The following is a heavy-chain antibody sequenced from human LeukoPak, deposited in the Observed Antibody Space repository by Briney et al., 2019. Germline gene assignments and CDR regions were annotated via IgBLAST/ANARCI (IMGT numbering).Heavy chain of an antibody. CDR1: GGSIGTDSYY. J-gene: IGHJ4*02. D-gene: IGHD5-12*01. V-gene: IGHV4-39*02. CDR2: MYYGGTT. CDR3: ATGKYSGYYDY. Sequence: SETLSLTCSVSGGSIGTDSYYGGWVRQPPGRGLEWIGSMYYGGTTYFNPSLKSRVTLSVDTSNNDFSLRLSSVTAADSAVYFCATGKYSGYYDYWGQGTLVTVSS.